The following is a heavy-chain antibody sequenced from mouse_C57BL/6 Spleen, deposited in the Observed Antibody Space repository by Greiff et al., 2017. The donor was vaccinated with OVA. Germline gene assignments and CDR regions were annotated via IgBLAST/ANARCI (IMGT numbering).Heavy chain of an antibody. J-gene: IGHJ3*01. D-gene: IGHD2-1*01. Sequence: VQLQQPGAELVRPGSSVKLSCKASGYTFTSYWMHWVKQRPIQGLEWIGNIDPSDSETHYNQKFKDKATLTVDKSSSTAYMQLSSLTYEDSAVYYCARGGNYGFAYWGQGTLVTVSA. V-gene: IGHV1-52*01. CDR2: IDPSDSET. CDR3: ARGGNYGFAY. CDR1: GYTFTSYW.